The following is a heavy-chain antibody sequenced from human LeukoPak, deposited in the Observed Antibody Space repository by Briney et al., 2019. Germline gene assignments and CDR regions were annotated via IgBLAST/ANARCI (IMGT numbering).Heavy chain of an antibody. Sequence: PGGSLRLSCAASGFRFSSYGMSWVRQAPGKGLVWVSRINSDGSSTSYADSVKGRFTISRDNAKNTLYLQMNSLRAEDTAVYYCARVSYYYGSGSYRPTAVYYFDYWGQGTLVTVSS. V-gene: IGHV3-74*01. CDR3: ARVSYYYGSGSYRPTAVYYFDY. CDR2: INSDGSST. CDR1: GFRFSSYG. J-gene: IGHJ4*02. D-gene: IGHD3-10*01.